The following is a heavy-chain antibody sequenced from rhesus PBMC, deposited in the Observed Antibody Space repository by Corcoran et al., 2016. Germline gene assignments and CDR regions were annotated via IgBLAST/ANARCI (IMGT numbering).Heavy chain of an antibody. CDR3: ARHAGPQYLHA. Sequence: QVQLQESGPGLVKPLETLSLTCAVSGGSISSNYWSWIRQAPGKGLEWIGYIYGSGSSTNSNPSLKSRVTLSVATSKNQLSLKLSSVTAADTAVYYCARHAGPQYLHAWGQGVLVTVSS. J-gene: IGHJ4*01. D-gene: IGHD1-1*01. CDR2: IYGSGSST. V-gene: IGHV4S11*01. CDR1: GGSISSNY.